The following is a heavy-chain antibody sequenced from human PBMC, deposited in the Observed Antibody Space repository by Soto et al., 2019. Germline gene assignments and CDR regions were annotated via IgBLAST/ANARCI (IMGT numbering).Heavy chain of an antibody. J-gene: IGHJ3*01. CDR2: IYWDDDK. CDR3: AHIVITFGGVVADYAFDV. V-gene: IGHV2-5*02. D-gene: IGHD3-16*02. CDR1: GFSLTTRGVG. Sequence: QITLMESGPTLVKPTETLTLTCTFSGFSLTTRGVGVGWIRQPPGKALEWLAVIYWDDDKRYSPSLKTRLVLAKDPPKNQVLLTMTHMDSEDTDTYFCAHIVITFGGVVADYAFDVWGQGTMVTVSS.